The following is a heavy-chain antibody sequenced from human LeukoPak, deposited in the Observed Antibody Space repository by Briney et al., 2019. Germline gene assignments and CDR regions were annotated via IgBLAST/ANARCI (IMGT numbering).Heavy chain of an antibody. CDR2: ISGSGGST. V-gene: IGHV3-23*01. Sequence: QPGGSLRLSCAASGFTFSSYAMSWVRQAPGKELEWVSAISGSGGSTYYADSVKGRFTISRDNAKNSLYLQMNSLRAEDTAVYYCARDGNTYYYDSSGLNPLDYWGQGTLVTVSS. CDR3: ARDGNTYYYDSSGLNPLDY. D-gene: IGHD3-22*01. J-gene: IGHJ4*02. CDR1: GFTFSSYA.